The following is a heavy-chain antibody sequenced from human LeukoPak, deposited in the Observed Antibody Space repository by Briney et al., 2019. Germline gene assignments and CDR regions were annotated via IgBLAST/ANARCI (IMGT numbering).Heavy chain of an antibody. Sequence: ASVKVSCKASGFTFTSSAVQWVRQARGQRLEWIGWIVVGSGNTNYAQKFQERVTITRDMPTSTAYMELSSLRSEDTAVYYCAADKNFGEVGYWGQGTLVTVSS. D-gene: IGHD4-17*01. V-gene: IGHV1-58*01. CDR2: IVVGSGNT. J-gene: IGHJ4*02. CDR1: GFTFTSSA. CDR3: AADKNFGEVGY.